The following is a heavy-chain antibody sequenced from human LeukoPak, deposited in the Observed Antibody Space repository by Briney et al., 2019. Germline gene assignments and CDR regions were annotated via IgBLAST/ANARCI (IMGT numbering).Heavy chain of an antibody. D-gene: IGHD3-10*01. CDR3: ARGLLWCGELSPPGY. CDR1: GYTFTNYA. V-gene: IGHV1-3*01. CDR2: INAGNGNT. Sequence: ASVKVSCKASGYTFTNYAIHWVRQAPGQGLEWMGWINAGNGNTRYSQKLQDRVTITRDTSANTVYMELSSLRSEDTAVYFYARGLLWCGELSPPGYWGQGTLVTVSS. J-gene: IGHJ4*02.